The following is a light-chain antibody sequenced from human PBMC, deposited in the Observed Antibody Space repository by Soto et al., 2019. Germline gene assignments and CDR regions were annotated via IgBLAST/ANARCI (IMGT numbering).Light chain of an antibody. V-gene: IGKV1-39*01. CDR3: QQTYRLPWT. CDR2: SAS. CDR1: QNINSY. J-gene: IGKJ1*01. Sequence: DIQMTQSPSSLSASVGDRVTITCRASQNINSYLNWYQHEPGKAXMLLIYSASSLQSGVPSRFSGSCSGTDLNLTINSLQPEDLATYIWQQTYRLPWTFGQGTKV.